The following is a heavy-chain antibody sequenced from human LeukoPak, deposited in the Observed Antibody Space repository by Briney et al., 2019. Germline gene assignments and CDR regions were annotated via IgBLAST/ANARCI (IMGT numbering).Heavy chain of an antibody. V-gene: IGHV1-2*02. D-gene: IGHD4-11*01. J-gene: IGHJ3*02. CDR1: GYTFTDYY. CDR3: ARDYSDYGSHWDAFDI. Sequence: GASVKVSCKASGYTFTDYYIHWVRQAPGQGLEWMGWISPNSGGTKYAQKFQGRVTMTRDTSISTVYMELSRLRSDDTAVYYCARDYSDYGSHWDAFDIWGQGAMVTVSS. CDR2: ISPNSGGT.